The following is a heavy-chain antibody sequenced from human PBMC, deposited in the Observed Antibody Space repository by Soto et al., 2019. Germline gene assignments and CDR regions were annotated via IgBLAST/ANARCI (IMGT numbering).Heavy chain of an antibody. V-gene: IGHV3-21*01. CDR1: GFTFARYS. Sequence: GGSLRLSCAASGFTFARYSMNWVRQAPGKGLEWVSSISSTTNYIYYADSMKGRFTVSRDNAKNSVYLEMNSLSAEDTAVYYCARESEDLTSNFDYWGQGTLVTVSS. J-gene: IGHJ4*02. CDR3: ARESEDLTSNFDY. CDR2: ISSTTNYI.